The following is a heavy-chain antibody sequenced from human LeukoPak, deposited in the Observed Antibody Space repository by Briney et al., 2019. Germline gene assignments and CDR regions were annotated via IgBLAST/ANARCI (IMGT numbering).Heavy chain of an antibody. J-gene: IGHJ6*03. D-gene: IGHD2-8*02. V-gene: IGHV4-34*01. CDR2: INHSGST. Sequence: SETLSLTCAVYGGSFSGYYWSWIRQPPGKGLEWIGEINHSGSTNYNPSLKSRVTIPVDTAKNQFSLKLSSVTAADTAVYYCARVGTGGYYYYMDVWGKGTTVTVSS. CDR3: ARVGTGGYYYYMDV. CDR1: GGSFSGYY.